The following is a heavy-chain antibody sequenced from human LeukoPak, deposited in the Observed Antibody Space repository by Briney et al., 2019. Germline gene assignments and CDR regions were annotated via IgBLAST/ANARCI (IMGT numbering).Heavy chain of an antibody. CDR3: ARGRKDIWGSYRYPTNFYFDY. Sequence: SETLSLTCAVYGGSFSGYYWSWIRQPPGKGLEWIGEINHSGSTNYNPSLKSRVTISVDTSKNQFSLKLSSVTAADTAVHYCARGRKDIWGSYRYPTNFYFDYWGQGTLVTVSS. D-gene: IGHD3-16*02. V-gene: IGHV4-34*01. CDR1: GGSFSGYY. CDR2: INHSGST. J-gene: IGHJ4*02.